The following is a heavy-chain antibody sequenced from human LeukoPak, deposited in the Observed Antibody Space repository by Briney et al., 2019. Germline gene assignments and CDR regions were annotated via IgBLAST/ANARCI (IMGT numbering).Heavy chain of an antibody. CDR2: ISGSGGST. D-gene: IGHD3-22*01. CDR3: GGYYDSSGYLPGDY. Sequence: SGGSLRLSCAASGFTFDDYAMHWVRQAPGKGLEWVSAISGSGGSTYYADSVKGRFTISRDNSKNTLYLQMNSLRAEDTAVYYCGGYYDSSGYLPGDYWGQGTLVTVSS. J-gene: IGHJ4*02. V-gene: IGHV3-23*01. CDR1: GFTFDDYA.